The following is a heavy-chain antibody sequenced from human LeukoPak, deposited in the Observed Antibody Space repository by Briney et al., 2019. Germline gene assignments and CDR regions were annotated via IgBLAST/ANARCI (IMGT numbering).Heavy chain of an antibody. Sequence: PRGSLRLSCAASGYSLSNYGMHWVRQAPGKGLEWVAVIWYDGGNKYYGDSVKGRFTISRDTSKNTMYLQMNSLRAEDTAVYYCARDRRYGSGSGSRYYGMDVWGQGTTVTVSS. CDR1: GYSLSNYG. CDR2: IWYDGGNK. CDR3: ARDRRYGSGSGSRYYGMDV. V-gene: IGHV3-33*01. J-gene: IGHJ6*02. D-gene: IGHD3-10*01.